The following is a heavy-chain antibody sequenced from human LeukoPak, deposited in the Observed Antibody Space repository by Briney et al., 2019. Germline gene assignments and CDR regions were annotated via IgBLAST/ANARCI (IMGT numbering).Heavy chain of an antibody. V-gene: IGHV3-33*01. CDR1: GFLLSNYG. J-gene: IGHJ2*01. CDR2: IWSGGSKT. Sequence: TGGSLGLSCAASGFLLSNYGMHWVRQAPGKGLELVALIWSGGSKTSYADSVKGRFTISRDISRNTVYLQMNSLRPEDTALYYCARDADTTAFYWYFDLWGRGTLVTVSS. CDR3: ARDADTTAFYWYFDL. D-gene: IGHD2/OR15-2a*01.